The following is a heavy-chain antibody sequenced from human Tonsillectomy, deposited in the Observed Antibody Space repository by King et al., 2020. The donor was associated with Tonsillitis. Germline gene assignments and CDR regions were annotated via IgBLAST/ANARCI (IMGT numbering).Heavy chain of an antibody. Sequence: VQLVESGAEVKKPGSSVKVSCKASGGTFSSYAISWVRQAPGQGLEWMGGIIPIFGTANYAQKFQGRVTITADESTSTAYMELSSLRSEDTAVYYCARDHNRSVLPGVDYYYYYGMDVWGQGTKVTVSS. CDR1: GGTFSSYA. CDR3: ARDHNRSVLPGVDYYYYYGMDV. J-gene: IGHJ6*02. CDR2: IIPIFGTA. D-gene: IGHD1-14*01. V-gene: IGHV1-69*01.